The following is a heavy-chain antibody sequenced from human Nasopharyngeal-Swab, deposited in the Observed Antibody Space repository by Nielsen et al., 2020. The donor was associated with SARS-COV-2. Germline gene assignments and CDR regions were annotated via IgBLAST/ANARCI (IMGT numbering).Heavy chain of an antibody. J-gene: IGHJ4*02. CDR1: GFSVTSHD. CDR2: IWYDGTNK. CDR3: HLSSGYDGYINY. D-gene: IGHD3-22*01. Sequence: GESLKISCKASGFSVTSHDMHWVRQAPGKGLEWVAVIWYDGTNKFYADSVKGRFTISRDNSKNTLYLQMNSLRAEDTAMYYCHLSSGYDGYINYWGQGTLVTVSS. V-gene: IGHV3-33*01.